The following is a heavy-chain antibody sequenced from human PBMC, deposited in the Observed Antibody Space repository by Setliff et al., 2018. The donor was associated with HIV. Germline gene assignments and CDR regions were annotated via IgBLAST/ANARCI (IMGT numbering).Heavy chain of an antibody. CDR1: GFIFSSYA. J-gene: IGHJ4*02. CDR3: TAGVVAYPMPFFEF. CDR2: IRSKAHAETT. V-gene: IGHV3-49*04. D-gene: IGHD2-2*01. Sequence: GGSLRLSCAASGFIFSSYAMHWVRQAPGKGLEWVAVIRSKAHAETTEYAASVKGRFTISRDDSKSIVYLQMNSLKTEDTAVYYCTAGVVAYPMPFFEFWGQGTLVTVSS.